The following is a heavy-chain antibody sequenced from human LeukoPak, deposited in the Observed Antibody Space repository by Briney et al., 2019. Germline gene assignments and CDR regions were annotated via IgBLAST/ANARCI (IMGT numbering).Heavy chain of an antibody. J-gene: IGHJ6*03. Sequence: PSETLSLTCTVSGGSISSYYWSWIRQPPGKGLEWIGYIYYSGSTNYNPSLKSRVTISVDTSKNQFSLKLSSVTAADTAVYYCARGKEQWLVRYYYYMDVWGKGTTVTVSS. CDR2: IYYSGST. CDR1: GGSISSYY. CDR3: ARGKEQWLVRYYYYMDV. D-gene: IGHD6-19*01. V-gene: IGHV4-59*01.